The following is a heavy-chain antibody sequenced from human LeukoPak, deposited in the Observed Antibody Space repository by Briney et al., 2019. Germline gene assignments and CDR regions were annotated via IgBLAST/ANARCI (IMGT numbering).Heavy chain of an antibody. J-gene: IGHJ6*03. D-gene: IGHD3-22*01. Sequence: ASVKVSCKASGGTFSSYAISWVGQAPGQGLEWMGGIIPIFGTTNYAQKFQGRVTITTDESTSTGYMELSSLRSEDTAVYYCARGLGDSSGYQYYYMDVWGKGTTVTVSS. V-gene: IGHV1-69*05. CDR2: IIPIFGTT. CDR3: ARGLGDSSGYQYYYMDV. CDR1: GGTFSSYA.